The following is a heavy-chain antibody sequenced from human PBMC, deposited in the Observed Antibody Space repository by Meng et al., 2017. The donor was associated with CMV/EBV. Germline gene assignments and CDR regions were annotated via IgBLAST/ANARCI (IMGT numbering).Heavy chain of an antibody. CDR2: IYYSGRT. D-gene: IGHD3-10*01. Sequence: SETLSLTCTVSGGSISSSSYYWGWIRQPPGKGLEWIGSIYYSGRTYYNPSLKSRVTISVDTSKNQFSLKLSYVTAADTAVYYCARAWELFDYWGQGTMVTVSS. V-gene: IGHV4-39*01. CDR1: GGSISSSSYY. CDR3: ARAWELFDY. J-gene: IGHJ4*02.